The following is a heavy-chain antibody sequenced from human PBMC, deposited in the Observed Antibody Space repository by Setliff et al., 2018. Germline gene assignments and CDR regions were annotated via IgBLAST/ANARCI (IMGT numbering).Heavy chain of an antibody. J-gene: IGHJ4*02. CDR1: GDSISSGSYY. D-gene: IGHD3-10*01. CDR2: IFHSGST. Sequence: PSETLSLTCTVSGDSISSGSYYWNWIRQHPEKGLEWLGYIFHSGSTHYNSSLKSRITISIDTSKNHFSLELNSVTAADLAVYYCARVADGSGSFYLGFDYWGQGILVTVSS. V-gene: IGHV4-31*03. CDR3: ARVADGSGSFYLGFDY.